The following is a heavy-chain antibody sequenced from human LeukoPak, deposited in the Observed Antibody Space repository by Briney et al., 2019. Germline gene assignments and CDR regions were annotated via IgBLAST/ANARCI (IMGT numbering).Heavy chain of an antibody. V-gene: IGHV4-39*01. D-gene: IGHD2-8*01. CDR2: TYYIGST. CDR1: GGSISSSSYY. CDR3: ARQVTNGFPRTHGYYYYMDV. J-gene: IGHJ6*03. Sequence: SETLSLTCTVSGGSISSSSYYWGWIRQPPGKGREGIGRTYYIGSTYYNPSLKSRVTISVDTSKNQFSLKLSSVTAADTAVYYCARQVTNGFPRTHGYYYYMDVWGKGTTVTVSS.